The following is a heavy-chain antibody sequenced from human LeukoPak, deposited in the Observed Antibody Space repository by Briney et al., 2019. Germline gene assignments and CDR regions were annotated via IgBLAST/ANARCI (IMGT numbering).Heavy chain of an antibody. CDR2: ISAYNGNT. J-gene: IGHJ4*02. CDR3: ARDLYCSGGSCYFDY. Sequence: ASVKVSCKASGYTFTSYGISWVRQAPGQGLEWMGWISAYNGNTNYAQKLQGRDTMTTDTSTSTAYMELRSLRSDDTAVYYCARDLYCSGGSCYFDYWGQGTLVTVSS. CDR1: GYTFTSYG. V-gene: IGHV1-18*01. D-gene: IGHD2-15*01.